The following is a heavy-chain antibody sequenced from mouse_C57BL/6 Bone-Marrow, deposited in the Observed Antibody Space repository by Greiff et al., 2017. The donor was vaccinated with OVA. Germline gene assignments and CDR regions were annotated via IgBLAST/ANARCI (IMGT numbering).Heavy chain of an antibody. V-gene: IGHV7-1*01. Sequence: EVKLMESGGGLVQSGRSLRLSCATSGFTFSDFYMEWVRQAPGKGLEWIAASRNKANDYTTEYSASVKGRFIVSRDTSQSILYLQMNALRAEDTASYYCARDAPYGNSFAYWGQGTLVTVSA. D-gene: IGHD2-1*01. CDR2: SRNKANDYTT. J-gene: IGHJ3*01. CDR3: ARDAPYGNSFAY. CDR1: GFTFSDFY.